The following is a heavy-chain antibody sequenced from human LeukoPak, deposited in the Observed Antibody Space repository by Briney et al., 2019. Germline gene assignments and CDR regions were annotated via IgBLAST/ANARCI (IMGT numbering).Heavy chain of an antibody. CDR3: ARPDHNTSGWPHYFDY. Sequence: PSETLSLTCTVSGGSISSIGFYWGWIRRPPGKGLEWIGNIYYSGNTYYNPSLKSRVTISVDTSKNQFSLKRSSVTAADTAVYYCARPDHNTSGWPHYFDYWAQGTLVTVSS. CDR1: GGSISSIGFY. CDR2: IYYSGNT. D-gene: IGHD6-19*01. V-gene: IGHV4-39*01. J-gene: IGHJ4*02.